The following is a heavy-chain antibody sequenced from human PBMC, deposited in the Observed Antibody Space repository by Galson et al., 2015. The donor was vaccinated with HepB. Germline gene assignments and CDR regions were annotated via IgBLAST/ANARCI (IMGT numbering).Heavy chain of an antibody. Sequence: SLRLSCAASGFTFSSYWMSWVRQAPGKGLEWVANIKQDGSEKYYVDSVKGRFTISRDNAKNSLYLQMNSLRAEDTAVYYCARDGRDGYNHFDYWGQGTLVTVSS. CDR2: IKQDGSEK. V-gene: IGHV3-7*03. CDR1: GFTFSSYW. J-gene: IGHJ4*02. CDR3: ARDGRDGYNHFDY. D-gene: IGHD5-24*01.